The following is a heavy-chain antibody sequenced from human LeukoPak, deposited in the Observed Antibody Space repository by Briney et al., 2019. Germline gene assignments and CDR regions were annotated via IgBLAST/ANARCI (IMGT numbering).Heavy chain of an antibody. CDR3: ARDDALGDNALDI. D-gene: IGHD3-16*01. Sequence: AGGSLRLSCAASRFSFSDYYMSWIRQAPGKGLEWISYIGGSDNNIYYAASVKGRFTISRDNSKNTLFLQMNSLRAEDTAVYYCARDDALGDNALDIWGQGTMVTVSS. J-gene: IGHJ3*02. CDR2: IGGSDNNI. CDR1: RFSFSDYY. V-gene: IGHV3-11*04.